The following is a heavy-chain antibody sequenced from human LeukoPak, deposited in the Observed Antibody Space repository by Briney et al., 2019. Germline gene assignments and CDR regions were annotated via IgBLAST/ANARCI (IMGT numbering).Heavy chain of an antibody. V-gene: IGHV3-66*01. J-gene: IGHJ4*02. Sequence: GGSLRLSCAASGFTVSSNYMSWVRQAPGKGLEWVSSIYSGGSTHYTDSVKGRFTISRDNSKNTLYLQMNSLRAEDTAVYYCARDLAGYNSFDYWGQGTLVTVSS. CDR2: IYSGGST. D-gene: IGHD5-24*01. CDR1: GFTVSSNY. CDR3: ARDLAGYNSFDY.